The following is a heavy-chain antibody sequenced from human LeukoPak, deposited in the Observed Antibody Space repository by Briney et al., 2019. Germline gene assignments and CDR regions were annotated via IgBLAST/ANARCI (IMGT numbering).Heavy chain of an antibody. CDR2: IIPIFGTA. J-gene: IGHJ5*02. Sequence: ASVKVPCKASGGTFSSYAISWVRQAPGQGLEWMGGIIPIFGTANYAQKFQGRVTITTDESTSTAYMELSSLRSEDTAVYYCARDRYNWNDHENWFDPWGQGTLVTVSS. V-gene: IGHV1-69*05. CDR3: ARDRYNWNDHENWFDP. D-gene: IGHD1-20*01. CDR1: GGTFSSYA.